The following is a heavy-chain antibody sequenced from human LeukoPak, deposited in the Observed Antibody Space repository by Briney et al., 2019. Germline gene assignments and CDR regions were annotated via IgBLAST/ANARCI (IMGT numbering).Heavy chain of an antibody. D-gene: IGHD3-22*01. CDR3: AAHYYDSSGVDY. J-gene: IGHJ4*02. CDR2: ISGDDGST. V-gene: IGHV3-43*02. Sequence: QPGGSLRLSCAASGFTFDDYAMHWVRQAPGKGLEWVSLISGDDGSTYYADSVKGRFTISRDNSKNSLYLQMNSLRTEDTALYYCAAHYYDSSGVDYWGQGTLVTVSS. CDR1: GFTFDDYA.